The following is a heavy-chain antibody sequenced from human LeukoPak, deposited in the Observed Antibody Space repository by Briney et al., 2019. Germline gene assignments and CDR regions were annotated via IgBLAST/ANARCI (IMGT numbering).Heavy chain of an antibody. D-gene: IGHD6-13*01. CDR2: ISAYNGNT. Sequence: ASVKVSCKASGYTFTSYGISWVRQAPGQGLEWMGWISAYNGNTNYAQKLQGRVTMTTDTSTSTAYMELSSLRSEDTAVYYCARLPGRYSSSWYVDYWGQGTLVTVSS. CDR3: ARLPGRYSSSWYVDY. V-gene: IGHV1-18*01. J-gene: IGHJ4*02. CDR1: GYTFTSYG.